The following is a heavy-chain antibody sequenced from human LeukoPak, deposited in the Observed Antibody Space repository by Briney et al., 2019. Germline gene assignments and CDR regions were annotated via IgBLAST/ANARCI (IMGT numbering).Heavy chain of an antibody. CDR1: GGSISSYY. D-gene: IGHD2/OR15-2a*01. CDR2: IYYSGST. J-gene: IGHJ4*02. CDR3: ARDRVLRPLDY. V-gene: IGHV4-59*01. Sequence: SETESLTCTVSGGSISSYYWSWIRQPPGKGLEWIGYIYYSGSTNYNPSLKSRVTISVDTSKNQFSLKLSSVTAADTAVYYCARDRVLRPLDYWGQGTLVTVSS.